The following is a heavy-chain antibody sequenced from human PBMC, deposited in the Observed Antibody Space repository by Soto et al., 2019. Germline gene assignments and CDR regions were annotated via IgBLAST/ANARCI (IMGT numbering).Heavy chain of an antibody. CDR3: ARSRSGSYPDAFDI. D-gene: IGHD1-26*01. Sequence: GASVKLSCKASGGTFSSYAISWVRQAPGQGLEWMGGIIPIFGTANYAQKFQGRVTITADESTSTAYMELSSLRSEDTAVYYCARSRSGSYPDAFDIWGQGTMVTVSS. CDR2: IIPIFGTA. J-gene: IGHJ3*02. V-gene: IGHV1-69*13. CDR1: GGTFSSYA.